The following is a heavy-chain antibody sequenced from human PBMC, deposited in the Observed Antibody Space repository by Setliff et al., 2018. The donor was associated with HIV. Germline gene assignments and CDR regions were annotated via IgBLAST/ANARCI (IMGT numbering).Heavy chain of an antibody. J-gene: IGHJ4*02. V-gene: IGHV3-48*04. CDR2: ISSKRTSI. CDR1: GFSFDDYC. Sequence: QAGGSLRLSCEASGFSFDDYCMNWVRQAPGKGLEWVSYISSKRTSIYYADSVKGRFTMSRDNAKDSVYLQMNTLRVEDTAVYYCAREATPRHSSGWVYFDYWGQGMMVTVSS. D-gene: IGHD6-19*01. CDR3: AREATPRHSSGWVYFDY.